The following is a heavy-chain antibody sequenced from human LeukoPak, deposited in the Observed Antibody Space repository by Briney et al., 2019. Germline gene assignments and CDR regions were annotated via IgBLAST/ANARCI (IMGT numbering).Heavy chain of an antibody. D-gene: IGHD6-25*01. Sequence: PGGSLRLSCAASGFTFSSYSMNWVRQAPGKGLEWVSSISSSSSYIYYADSVKGRFTISRDNAKNSLYLQMNSLRAEDTAVYYCTRDRPFSGGFDYWGQGTLVTVSS. V-gene: IGHV3-21*01. CDR1: GFTFSSYS. CDR3: TRDRPFSGGFDY. CDR2: ISSSSSYI. J-gene: IGHJ4*02.